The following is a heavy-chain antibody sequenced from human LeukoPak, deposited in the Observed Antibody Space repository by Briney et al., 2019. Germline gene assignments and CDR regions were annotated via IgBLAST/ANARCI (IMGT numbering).Heavy chain of an antibody. CDR2: INHSGST. Sequence: PSETLSLTCTVSGGSISSGGYYWSWIRQPPGKGLEWIGEINHSGSTNYNPSLKSRVTISVDTSKNQFSLKLSSVTAADTAVYYCARGQRAGPRCSSTSCQNNWFDPWGQGTLVTVSS. D-gene: IGHD2-2*01. CDR1: GGSISSGGYY. J-gene: IGHJ5*02. CDR3: ARGQRAGPRCSSTSCQNNWFDP. V-gene: IGHV4-39*07.